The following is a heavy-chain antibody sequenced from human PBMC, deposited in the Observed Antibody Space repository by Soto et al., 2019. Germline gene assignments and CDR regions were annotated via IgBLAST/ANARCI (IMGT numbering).Heavy chain of an antibody. CDR3: AKDVGVNTVTPFDY. Sequence: GGSLRLSCEASGFTFSSYGMHWVRQAPGKGLEWVAVISYDGSNKYYADSVKGRFTISRDNSKNTLYLQMNSLRAEDTAVYYCAKDVGVNTVTPFDYWGQGNLVTVS. CDR1: GFTFSSYG. CDR2: ISYDGSNK. J-gene: IGHJ4*02. V-gene: IGHV3-30*18. D-gene: IGHD4-4*01.